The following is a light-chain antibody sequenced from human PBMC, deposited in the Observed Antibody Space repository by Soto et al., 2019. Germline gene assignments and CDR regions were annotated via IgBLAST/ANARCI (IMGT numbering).Light chain of an antibody. V-gene: IGKV1-39*01. CDR3: NYSYNSQWT. CDR2: GTS. CDR1: QSITTY. Sequence: DIQTTQSPSALSATVGVRVTITCRASQSITTYFGWGQQKSGEAPKRLLYGTSRLQSGGTPRFKGSGSGTDYTLTISSPQPEDFATYSCNYSYNSQWTFGQGTKVYI. J-gene: IGKJ1*01.